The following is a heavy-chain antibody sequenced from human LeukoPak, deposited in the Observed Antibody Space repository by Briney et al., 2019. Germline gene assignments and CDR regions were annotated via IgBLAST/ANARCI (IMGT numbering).Heavy chain of an antibody. D-gene: IGHD3-3*01. V-gene: IGHV1-69*13. Sequence: SVKVSCKVSGYTLTELSMHWVRRAPGQGLEWMGGIIPIFGTANYAQKFQGRVTITADESTSTAYMELSSLRSEDTAVYYCARERGPREYYDFWSGYYNWFDPWGQGTLVTVSS. CDR3: ARERGPREYYDFWSGYYNWFDP. J-gene: IGHJ5*02. CDR1: GYTLTELS. CDR2: IIPIFGTA.